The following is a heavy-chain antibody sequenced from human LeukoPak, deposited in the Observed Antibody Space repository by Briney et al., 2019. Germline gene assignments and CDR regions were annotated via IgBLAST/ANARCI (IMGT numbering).Heavy chain of an antibody. CDR3: ARDGSSSWYWDWFDP. CDR2: ISGSGGST. Sequence: GGSLRLSCAASGFTFSSYAMSWVRQAPGKGLEWVSAISGSGGSTYYADSVKGRFTISRDNAKNSLYLQMNSLRAEDTAVYYCARDGSSSWYWDWFDPWGQGTLVTVSS. CDR1: GFTFSSYA. V-gene: IGHV3-23*01. D-gene: IGHD6-13*01. J-gene: IGHJ5*02.